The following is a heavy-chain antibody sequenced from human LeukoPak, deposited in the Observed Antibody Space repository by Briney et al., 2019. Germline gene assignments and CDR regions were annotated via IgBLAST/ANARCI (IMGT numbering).Heavy chain of an antibody. Sequence: GGSLRLSCAASGFTVSSNYMSWVRQAPGKGLEWVSVIYSGGSTYYADSVKGRFTISRDNSKNTLYLQMNSLRAEDTAVYYCARPVTATDRFYFFDSWGQGTPVTVSS. J-gene: IGHJ4*02. CDR2: IYSGGST. CDR3: ARPVTATDRFYFFDS. CDR1: GFTVSSNY. D-gene: IGHD2-15*01. V-gene: IGHV3-53*01.